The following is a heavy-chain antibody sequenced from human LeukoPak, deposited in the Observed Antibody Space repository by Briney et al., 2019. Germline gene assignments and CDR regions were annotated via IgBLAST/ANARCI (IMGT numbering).Heavy chain of an antibody. Sequence: SETLSLTCAVYGGSFSGYYWSWIRQPPGKGLEWIGEINLSGSTNYNPSLKSRVTISVDTSKNQFSLKLSSVTAADTAVYYCARGSVAMDIVATIPYFDYWGQGTLVTVSS. CDR3: ARGSVAMDIVATIPYFDY. J-gene: IGHJ4*02. V-gene: IGHV4-34*01. CDR1: GGSFSGYY. CDR2: INLSGST. D-gene: IGHD5-12*01.